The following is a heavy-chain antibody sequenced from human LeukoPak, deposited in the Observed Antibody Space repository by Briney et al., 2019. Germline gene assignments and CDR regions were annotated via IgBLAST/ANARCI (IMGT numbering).Heavy chain of an antibody. J-gene: IGHJ4*02. V-gene: IGHV3-48*04. CDR1: GFTFSSYH. D-gene: IGHD3-3*01. CDR3: ARDKSGYYSFDY. CDR2: ISSSGSTI. Sequence: PGGSLRLSCAASGFTFSSYHMNWVRQAPGKGLEWVSYISSSGSTISYADSVKGRFTISTDNAKNSLYLQMNSLRAEDTAVYYCARDKSGYYSFDYWGQGTLVTVSS.